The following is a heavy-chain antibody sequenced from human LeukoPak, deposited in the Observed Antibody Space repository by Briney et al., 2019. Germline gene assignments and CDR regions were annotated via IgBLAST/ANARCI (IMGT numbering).Heavy chain of an antibody. CDR1: GFTFSSYS. V-gene: IGHV3-48*02. J-gene: IGHJ3*02. Sequence: GGSLRLSCAASGFTFSSYSMNRVRQAPGKGLEWVSYISGSSSTIYYADSVKGRFTISRDNAKNSLYLQMNSLRDEDTAVYYCARDQWRFGYNLGFDIWGQGTMVTVSS. D-gene: IGHD1-14*01. CDR3: ARDQWRFGYNLGFDI. CDR2: ISGSSSTI.